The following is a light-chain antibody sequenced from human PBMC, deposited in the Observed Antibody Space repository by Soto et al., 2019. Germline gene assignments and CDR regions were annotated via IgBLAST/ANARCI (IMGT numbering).Light chain of an antibody. CDR3: QQFNNYTIT. Sequence: IQMTQSPSSLSASVGDRVTITRRASQSIISYLNWYQQKPGKAPKLXIYDASSLESGVPSRFSGSGAGTDCTRPISSLQPEDVATDYCQQFNNYTITFGQGTRLEIK. V-gene: IGKV1D-13*01. CDR1: QSIISY. CDR2: DAS. J-gene: IGKJ5*01.